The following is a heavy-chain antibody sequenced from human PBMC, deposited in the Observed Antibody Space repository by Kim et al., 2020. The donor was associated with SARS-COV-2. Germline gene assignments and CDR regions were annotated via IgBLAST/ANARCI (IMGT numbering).Heavy chain of an antibody. CDR1: GFTFSDYW. CDR3: ARFSSSLGGY. J-gene: IGHJ4*02. V-gene: IGHV3-7*03. Sequence: GGSLRLSCAASGFTFSDYWMTWVRQAPGKGLGWVANIKHDGREKYYLDSLKGRFTISRDNAKNSLYLQMNSLRAEDTAVYYCARFSSSLGGYWCQGTLVT. CDR2: IKHDGREK. D-gene: IGHD6-13*01.